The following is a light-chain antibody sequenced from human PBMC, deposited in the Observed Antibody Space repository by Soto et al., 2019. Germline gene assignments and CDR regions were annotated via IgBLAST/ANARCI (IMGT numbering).Light chain of an antibody. CDR3: LQYESYPLT. CDR1: QSIRSE. J-gene: IGKJ4*01. CDR2: KAS. V-gene: IGKV1-5*03. Sequence: DIQMTQSPSTLSASVGDRVTITCRASQSIRSELAWYQQEPGKAPKLLTYKASSLDSGVPSRFSGSGSGTEFTLTVSSLQPDDFATYYCLQYESYPLTFGGGTKVDIK.